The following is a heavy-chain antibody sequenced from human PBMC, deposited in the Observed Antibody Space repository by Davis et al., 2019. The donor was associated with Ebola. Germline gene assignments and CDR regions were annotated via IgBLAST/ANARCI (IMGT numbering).Heavy chain of an antibody. Sequence: PGGSLRLSCAASGFTFSSYEMNWVRQAPGKGLEWVSYISSSGSTIYYADSVKGRFTISRDNAKNSLYLQMNSLRAEDTAVYYCARDEDAVARTANFDYWGQGTLVTVSS. CDR3: ARDEDAVARTANFDY. CDR1: GFTFSSYE. J-gene: IGHJ4*02. D-gene: IGHD6-19*01. CDR2: ISSSGSTI. V-gene: IGHV3-48*03.